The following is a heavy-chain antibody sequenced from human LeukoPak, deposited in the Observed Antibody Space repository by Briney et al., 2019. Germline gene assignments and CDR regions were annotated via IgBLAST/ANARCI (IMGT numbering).Heavy chain of an antibody. J-gene: IGHJ4*02. Sequence: PSETLSLTCSVSGVSISTYYWIWIRQPPGKGLEWIGYIYYSGSTNYNPSLKSRVTISVDTSKNQFSLKLSSVTAADTAVYYCARMPVAGTAYWGQGTLVTVSS. CDR1: GVSISTYY. V-gene: IGHV4-59*01. D-gene: IGHD6-19*01. CDR3: ARMPVAGTAY. CDR2: IYYSGST.